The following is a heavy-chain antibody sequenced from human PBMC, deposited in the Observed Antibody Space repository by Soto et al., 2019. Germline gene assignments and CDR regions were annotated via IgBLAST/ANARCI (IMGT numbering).Heavy chain of an antibody. CDR1: GYTLTSYG. CDR2: ISAYNGNT. CDR3: ARGSYYDFWSGYTEKYYFDY. J-gene: IGHJ4*02. D-gene: IGHD3-3*01. Sequence: GASVKVSCKASGYTLTSYGISWVRQAPGQGLEWMGWISAYNGNTNYAQKLQGRVTMTTDTSTSTAYMELRSLRSDDTAVYYCARGSYYDFWSGYTEKYYFDYWGQGTLVTVSS. V-gene: IGHV1-18*01.